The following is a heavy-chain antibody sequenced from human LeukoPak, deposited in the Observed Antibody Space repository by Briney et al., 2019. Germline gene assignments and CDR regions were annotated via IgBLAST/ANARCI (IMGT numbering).Heavy chain of an antibody. D-gene: IGHD6-13*01. CDR2: INHSGST. Sequence: SDTLSLTCAVYGGSLRGYYWSWIRQPPGKGLEWIGEINHSGSTNYNPSLKSRVTISVDTSKNQFSLKLSSVTAADTAVYYCARGYSSSWLTFDYWGQGTLVTVSS. J-gene: IGHJ4*02. V-gene: IGHV4-34*01. CDR3: ARGYSSSWLTFDY. CDR1: GGSLRGYY.